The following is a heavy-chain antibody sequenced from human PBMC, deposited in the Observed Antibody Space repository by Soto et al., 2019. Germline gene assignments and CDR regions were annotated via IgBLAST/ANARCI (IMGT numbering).Heavy chain of an antibody. J-gene: IGHJ4*02. CDR2: IYSGGST. V-gene: IGHV3-66*01. Sequence: GGSLRLSCAASGFTVSSNYMSWVRQAPGKGLEWVSVIYSGGSTYYADSVKGRFTISRDNSKNTLYLQMNSLRAEDTAVYYCARATDVLRFLEWPRFDYWGQGTLVTVSS. CDR1: GFTVSSNY. CDR3: ARATDVLRFLEWPRFDY. D-gene: IGHD3-3*01.